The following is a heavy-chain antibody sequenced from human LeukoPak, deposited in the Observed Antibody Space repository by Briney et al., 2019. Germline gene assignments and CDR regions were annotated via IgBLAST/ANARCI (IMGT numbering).Heavy chain of an antibody. V-gene: IGHV3-74*01. CDR1: GFPFRNYW. Sequence: GGSLRLSCAASGFPFRNYWMHWVRHGPGKGLLWVSRINRDGRATIYADSVKGRFTISRDNAKNTLYLQMNSLRAEDTAVYYCARDPYDILTGPYFDYWGQGTLVTVSS. CDR3: ARDPYDILTGPYFDY. J-gene: IGHJ4*02. CDR2: INRDGRAT. D-gene: IGHD3-9*01.